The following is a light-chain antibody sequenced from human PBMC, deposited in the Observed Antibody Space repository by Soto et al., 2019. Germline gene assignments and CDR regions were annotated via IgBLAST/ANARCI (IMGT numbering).Light chain of an antibody. CDR1: QRVDSY. CDR2: AAY. Sequence: DIRVTQPPPPLSASVGHSVTLSCQTSQRVDSYIHWYQHQAGKAQKLLIYAAYTLQDGVTSRFSGGGSGTDFSLIITRMQPEDSATYYCQPTYTSAATFGQGTQLDTK. CDR3: QPTYTSAAT. J-gene: IGKJ1*01. V-gene: IGKV1-39*01.